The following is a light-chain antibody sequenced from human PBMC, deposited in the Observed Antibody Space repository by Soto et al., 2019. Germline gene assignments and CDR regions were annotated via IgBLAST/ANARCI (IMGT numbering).Light chain of an antibody. CDR1: QSVSSSY. J-gene: IGKJ1*01. CDR3: QQYGRSRT. V-gene: IGKV3-20*01. CDR2: GAS. Sequence: EIVLTQSPGTLSLSPGERATLSCRASQSVSSSYLAWYQQKPGQAPRLLLYGASSRATGIQDRFSGSVSGTDFTLTISRLEPEDFAVYYCQQYGRSRTFGQGTKVEIK.